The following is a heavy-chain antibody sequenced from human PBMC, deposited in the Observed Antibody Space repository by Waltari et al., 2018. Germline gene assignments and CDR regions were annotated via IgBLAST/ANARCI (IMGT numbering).Heavy chain of an antibody. CDR1: GGSISGGGYY. Sequence: QVQLQESGPGLVKPSQTLSLTCTVSGGSISGGGYYWSWIRQHPGKGLEWIGYIYYSGSTYYNPSLKSRVTISVDTSKNQFSLKLSSVTAADTAVYYCARVYRADYGYYFDYWGQGTLVTVSS. D-gene: IGHD4-17*01. CDR3: ARVYRADYGYYFDY. J-gene: IGHJ4*02. V-gene: IGHV4-31*03. CDR2: IYYSGST.